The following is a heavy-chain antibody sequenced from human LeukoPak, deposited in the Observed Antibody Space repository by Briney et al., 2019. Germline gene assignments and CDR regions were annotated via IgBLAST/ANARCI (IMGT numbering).Heavy chain of an antibody. V-gene: IGHV3-11*01. CDR1: GFTFSDYY. Sequence: PGGSLRLSCAASGFTFSDYYMSWIRQAPGKGLEWVAYISSSGSTIYYADSVKGRFTISRDNAKNSLYLQVNSLRAEDTAVYYCARVEKGYYSVSAYYYYYMDVWGKGTTVTISS. CDR2: ISSSGSTI. D-gene: IGHD3-10*01. CDR3: ARVEKGYYSVSAYYYYYMDV. J-gene: IGHJ6*03.